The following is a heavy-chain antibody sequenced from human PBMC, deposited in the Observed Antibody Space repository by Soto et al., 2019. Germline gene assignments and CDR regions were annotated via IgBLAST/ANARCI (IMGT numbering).Heavy chain of an antibody. V-gene: IGHV4-59*01. CDR2: IYYSGST. J-gene: IGHJ6*03. Sequence: PSETLSLTCTVSGGSISSYYWSWIRQPPGKGLEWIGYIYYSGSTNYNPSLKSRVTISVDTSKNQFSLKLSSVTAADTAVYYCGRFYSYWYRNLWPRANYYMDVGGKGTTVTVSS. D-gene: IGHD5-18*01. CDR1: GGSISSYY. CDR3: GRFYSYWYRNLWPRANYYMDV.